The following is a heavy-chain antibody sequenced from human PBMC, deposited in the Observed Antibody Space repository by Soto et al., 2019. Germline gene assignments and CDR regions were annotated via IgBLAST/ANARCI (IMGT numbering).Heavy chain of an antibody. D-gene: IGHD3-10*01. V-gene: IGHV1-2*02. CDR2: INPNSGGT. Sequence: ASVKVSCKASGYTFTGYYMHWVRQAPGQGLEWMGWINPNSGGTNYAQKFQGRVTMTRDTSISTAYMELSRLRSDDTAVYYCTRDLGSPYGMDVWGQGTTVTVSS. CDR1: GYTFTGYY. J-gene: IGHJ6*02. CDR3: TRDLGSPYGMDV.